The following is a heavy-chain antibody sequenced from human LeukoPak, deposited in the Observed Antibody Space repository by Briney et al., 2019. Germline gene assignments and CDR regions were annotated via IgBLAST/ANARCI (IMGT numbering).Heavy chain of an antibody. D-gene: IGHD4-23*01. J-gene: IGHJ6*03. CDR1: GYTFTSYA. Sequence: ASVKVSCKASGYTFTSYAMNWVRQAPGQGLEWMGWINTNTGNPTYAQGFTGRFVFSLDTSVSTAYLQISSLKAEDTAVYYCARGEVVTLYYYYYYMDVWGKGTTVTVSS. CDR2: INTNTGNP. CDR3: ARGEVVTLYYYYYYMDV. V-gene: IGHV7-4-1*02.